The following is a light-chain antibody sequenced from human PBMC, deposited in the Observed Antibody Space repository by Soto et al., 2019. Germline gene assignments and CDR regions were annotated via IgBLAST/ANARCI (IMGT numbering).Light chain of an antibody. CDR1: SSDVGGYNL. CDR2: EVT. J-gene: IGLJ3*02. V-gene: IGLV2-14*03. Sequence: SVLTQPASVSGSPGQSITISCTGTSSDVGGYNLASWYQQHPGEAPKLMIYEVTNRPSGVSNRFSGSKSGNTASLTISGLQAEDEADYYCSSYIPRITDWAFGGGTKVTVL. CDR3: SSYIPRITDWA.